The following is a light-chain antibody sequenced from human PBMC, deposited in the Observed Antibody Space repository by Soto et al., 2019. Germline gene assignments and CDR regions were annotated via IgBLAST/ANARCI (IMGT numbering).Light chain of an antibody. CDR2: AAY. V-gene: IGKV3-20*01. J-gene: IGKJ1*01. CDR1: QSVRSSY. Sequence: EIVLTQSPDTLSFSPGESATLSCRASQSVRSSYLAWYQQTPGQTHRLLIYAAYSRATGITDRFSGSGSGTDFSLTIRRLEAEDFAVYYCQQYGSSHRTLGHGTKVDIK. CDR3: QQYGSSHRT.